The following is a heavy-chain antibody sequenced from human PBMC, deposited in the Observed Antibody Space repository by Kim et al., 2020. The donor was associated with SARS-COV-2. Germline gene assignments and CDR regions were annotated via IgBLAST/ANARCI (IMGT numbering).Heavy chain of an antibody. CDR2: IAWNSGKK. D-gene: IGHD3-9*01. CDR3: AKANSHWFFDL. J-gene: IGHJ4*02. Sequence: GGSLRLSCEASGYTFGDYAMHWVRQAPGKGLEWVSSIAWNSGKKDYADSVKGRFTISRDNAKSSLYLQMNSLRPEDTAFYYCAKANSHWFFDLWGQGPLVTVSS. V-gene: IGHV3-9*01. CDR1: GYTFGDYA.